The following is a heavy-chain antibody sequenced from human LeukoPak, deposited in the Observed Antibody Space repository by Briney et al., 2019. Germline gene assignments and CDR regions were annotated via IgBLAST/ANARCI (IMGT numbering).Heavy chain of an antibody. V-gene: IGHV1-46*01. J-gene: IGHJ4*02. Sequence: ASVKVSCKAPGYTFTSYYMHWARQAPGQGLEWMGIINPSGGSTSYAQKFQGRVTMTRDTSTSTVYMELSSLRSEDTAVYYCARDFGFTWVVVPAAKDEGDYWGQGTLVTVSS. D-gene: IGHD2-2*01. CDR3: ARDFGFTWVVVPAAKDEGDY. CDR2: INPSGGST. CDR1: GYTFTSYY.